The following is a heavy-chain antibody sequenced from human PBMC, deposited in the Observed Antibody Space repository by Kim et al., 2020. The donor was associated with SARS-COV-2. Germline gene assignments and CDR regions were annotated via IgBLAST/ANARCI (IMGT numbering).Heavy chain of an antibody. Sequence: RYSQNFQGRVTFTRETSGTTAYMELTSLTFKDTAVYYCAREGSGSYNWLDPWGQGTLVTVSS. D-gene: IGHD3-10*01. J-gene: IGHJ5*02. V-gene: IGHV1-3*01. CDR3: AREGSGSYNWLDP.